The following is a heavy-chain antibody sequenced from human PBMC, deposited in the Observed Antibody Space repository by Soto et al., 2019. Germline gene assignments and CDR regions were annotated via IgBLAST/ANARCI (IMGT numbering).Heavy chain of an antibody. CDR1: GGSFSGYY. D-gene: IGHD3-3*01. CDR2: INHSGST. Sequence: SEGLSVTCAVYGGSFSGYYWSWIRQPPGKGLEWIGEINHSGSTNYNPSLKSRVTISVDTSKNQFSLKLSSVSAADTAVYYCARVMYYDFWGGYFMVPYYYYGMDVWGQGTTVTVSS. V-gene: IGHV4-34*01. CDR3: ARVMYYDFWGGYFMVPYYYYGMDV. J-gene: IGHJ6*02.